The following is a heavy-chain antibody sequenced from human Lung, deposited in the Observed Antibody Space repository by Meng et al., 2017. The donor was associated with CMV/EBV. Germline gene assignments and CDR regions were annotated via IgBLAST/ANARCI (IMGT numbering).Heavy chain of an antibody. V-gene: IGHV3-30*04. J-gene: IGHJ4*02. CDR3: ARGSGRQLVRFLDY. D-gene: IGHD6-13*01. CDR2: ISYDGSKK. Sequence: SCAASGFTFNNSPMHWVRQAPGKGLEWLAVISYDGSKKYYADSVKGRFTISRDNSKNTLYLQMNSLRTEDTAAHYCARGSGRQLVRFLDYWGQGTLVTVSS. CDR1: GFTFNNSP.